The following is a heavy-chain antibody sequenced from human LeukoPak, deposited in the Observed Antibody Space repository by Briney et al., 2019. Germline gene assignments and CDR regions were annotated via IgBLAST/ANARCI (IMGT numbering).Heavy chain of an antibody. Sequence: GASVKVSCKASGYTFTSYDINWVRQATGQGLEWMGWMNPNSGNTGYAQKFQGRVTMTTDTSTSTAYMELRSLRSDDTAVYYCARGPGGRSGYYPLEDYYYYYYMDVWGKGTTVTISS. CDR1: GYTFTSYD. V-gene: IGHV1-8*02. J-gene: IGHJ6*03. D-gene: IGHD3-22*01. CDR3: ARGPGGRSGYYPLEDYYYYYYMDV. CDR2: MNPNSGNT.